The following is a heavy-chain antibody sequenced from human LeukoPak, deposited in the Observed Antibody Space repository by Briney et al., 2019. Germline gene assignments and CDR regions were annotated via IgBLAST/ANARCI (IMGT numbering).Heavy chain of an antibody. V-gene: IGHV3-23*01. CDR2: IFPSGSST. CDR1: GFIFSSYG. Sequence: GGSLRLSCAASGFIFSSYGMSWVRLAPGKGLEWVSGIFPSGSSTFYSDSVRGRFTISRDNSKNTLYLQMNSLRAEDTAVYYCAKDPTDFDSSGQTYFDYWGQGSLVTVSS. CDR3: AKDPTDFDSSGQTYFDY. J-gene: IGHJ4*02. D-gene: IGHD3-22*01.